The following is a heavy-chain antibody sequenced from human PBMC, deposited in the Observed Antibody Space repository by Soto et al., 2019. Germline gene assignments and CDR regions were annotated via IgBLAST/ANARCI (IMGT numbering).Heavy chain of an antibody. CDR2: INHSGSA. D-gene: IGHD3-22*01. V-gene: IGHV4-39*01. J-gene: IGHJ4*02. CDR3: ARLGGYVSVGYYYLWDS. Sequence: SETLSLTCRVSDGSMNSDSSYWGWIRQPPGKGLEWIGVINHSGSAYHNLSLKGRVTMSVDASRNQFSLKLTSMTAADTAVYYCARLGGYVSVGYYYLWDSWGQGTLVTVSS. CDR1: DGSMNSDSSY.